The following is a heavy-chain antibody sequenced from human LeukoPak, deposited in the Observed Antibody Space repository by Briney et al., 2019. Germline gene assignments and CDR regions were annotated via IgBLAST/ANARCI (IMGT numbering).Heavy chain of an antibody. Sequence: SQTLSLTCAVSGGSISSGGYSWSWIRQPPGKGLEWIGYIYHSGSTYYNPSLKSRVTISVDRSKNQFSLKLSSVTAADTAVYYCARVDGDGYNIPDYWGQGTLVTVSS. D-gene: IGHD5-24*01. J-gene: IGHJ4*02. V-gene: IGHV4-30-2*01. CDR2: IYHSGST. CDR3: ARVDGDGYNIPDY. CDR1: GGSISSGGYS.